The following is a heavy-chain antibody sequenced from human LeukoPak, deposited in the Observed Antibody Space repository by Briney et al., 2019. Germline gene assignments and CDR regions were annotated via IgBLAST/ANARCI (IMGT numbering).Heavy chain of an antibody. CDR3: ARRIAGSGVDY. J-gene: IGHJ4*02. CDR1: GYSFTSYW. CDR2: IYPGDSDT. V-gene: IGHV5-51*01. D-gene: IGHD6-13*01. Sequence: GESLKISCKGSGYSFTSYWIGWVRQMPGKGLEWMGIIYPGDSDTRYSPSFQGQVTISADKTISTAYLQWRSLKASDSAMYYCARRIAGSGVDYWGQGTLVTVSS.